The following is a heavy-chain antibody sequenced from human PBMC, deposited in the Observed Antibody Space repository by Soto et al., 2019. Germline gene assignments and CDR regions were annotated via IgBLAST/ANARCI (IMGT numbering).Heavy chain of an antibody. D-gene: IGHD2-8*01. CDR1: GFTFTTYA. CDR2: VTGSGGSA. V-gene: IGHV3-23*01. CDR3: PKDPTTMYDGFDI. J-gene: IGHJ6*02. Sequence: PGGSLRLSCAASGFTFTTYAMTWVRQAPGKGLKWVSTVTGSGGSAYYADSVQGRFTISRDNSKNTVYLQMNSLRADDTALSYCPKDPTTMYDGFDIWGQGTMVTVSS.